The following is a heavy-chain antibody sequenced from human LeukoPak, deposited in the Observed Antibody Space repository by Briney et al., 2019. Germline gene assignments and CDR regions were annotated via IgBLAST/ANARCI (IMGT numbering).Heavy chain of an antibody. V-gene: IGHV1-69*13. J-gene: IGHJ4*02. Sequence: SVKVSCKASGGTFSSYAISWVRQAPGQGLEWMGGIIPIFGTANYVQKFQGRVTITADESTSTAYMELSSLRSEDTAVYYCAREAPCSSTSCYLDYWGQGTLVTVSS. CDR2: IIPIFGTA. CDR3: AREAPCSSTSCYLDY. CDR1: GGTFSSYA. D-gene: IGHD2-2*01.